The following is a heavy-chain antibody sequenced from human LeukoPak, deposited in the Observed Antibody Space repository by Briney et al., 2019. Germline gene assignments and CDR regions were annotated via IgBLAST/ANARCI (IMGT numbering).Heavy chain of an antibody. D-gene: IGHD6-13*01. CDR2: ISSSSTI. CDR1: GFTFSSYS. Sequence: GGSLRLSCAASGFTFSSYSMNWVRQAPGKGLEWVSYISSSSTIYYADSVKGRFTISRDNAKNSLYLQMNSLRAEDTAVYYCARWIAAAASDYWGQGTLVTVSS. CDR3: ARWIAAAASDY. J-gene: IGHJ4*02. V-gene: IGHV3-48*04.